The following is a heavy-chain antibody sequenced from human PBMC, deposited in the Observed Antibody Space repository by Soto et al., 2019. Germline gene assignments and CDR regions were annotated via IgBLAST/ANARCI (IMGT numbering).Heavy chain of an antibody. CDR2: INNNSGRK. D-gene: IGHD3-22*01. V-gene: IGHV3-23*01. J-gene: IGHJ4*02. Sequence: PGGSLRLSCAASGFSFSSYTMNWVRQAPGKGLEWVSSINNNSGRKYYADSVKGRFTISRDNSKNTLFLQMNSLKAEDTAVYFCEKDGDYEYFDYWGQGPQVTVYS. CDR3: EKDGDYEYFDY. CDR1: GFSFSSYT.